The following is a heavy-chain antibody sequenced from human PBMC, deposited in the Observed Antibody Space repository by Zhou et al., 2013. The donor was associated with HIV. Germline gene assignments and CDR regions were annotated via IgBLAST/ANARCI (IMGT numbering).Heavy chain of an antibody. J-gene: IGHJ6*03. V-gene: IGHV1-8*03. CDR2: MNPNSGNT. CDR3: ARFGGSYYNYYYYMDV. D-gene: IGHD1-26*01. CDR1: GYTFTSYD. Sequence: QVQLVQSGAEVKKPGASVKVSCKASGYTFTSYDINWVRQATGQGLEWMGWMNPNSGNTGYAQKFQGRVTITRNTSISTAYMELSSLRSEDTAVYYCARFGGSYYNYYYYMDVWGKGTTVTVSS.